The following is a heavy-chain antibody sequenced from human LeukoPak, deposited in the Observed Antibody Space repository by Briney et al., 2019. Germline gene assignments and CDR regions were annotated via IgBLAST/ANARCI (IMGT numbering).Heavy chain of an antibody. CDR3: ARGSGSYPALLDY. V-gene: IGHV4-39*07. Sequence: PSETLSLTCTVSGGSISSSSYYWGWIRQPPGKGLEWIGSIYYSGSTYYNPSLKSRVTISVDTSKNQFSLKLSSVTAADTAVYYCARGSGSYPALLDYWGQGTLVTVSS. CDR2: IYYSGST. J-gene: IGHJ4*02. D-gene: IGHD1-26*01. CDR1: GGSISSSSYY.